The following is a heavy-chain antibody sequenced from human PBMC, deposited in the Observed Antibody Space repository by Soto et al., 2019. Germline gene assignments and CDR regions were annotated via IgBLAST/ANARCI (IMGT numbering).Heavy chain of an antibody. V-gene: IGHV1-69*13. Sequence: SVKVSCKASGGTLSSYAISWVRQAPGQGLEWMGGIIPIFGTANYAQKFQGRVTITADESTSTAYMELSSLRSEDTAVYYCARDNVAARLFADYWGQGTLVTVSS. D-gene: IGHD6-6*01. J-gene: IGHJ4*02. CDR2: IIPIFGTA. CDR1: GGTLSSYA. CDR3: ARDNVAARLFADY.